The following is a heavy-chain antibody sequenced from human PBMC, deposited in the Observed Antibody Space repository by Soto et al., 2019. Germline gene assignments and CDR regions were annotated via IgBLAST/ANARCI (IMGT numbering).Heavy chain of an antibody. CDR2: SNPNSGGA. V-gene: IGHV1-2*02. J-gene: IGHJ4*02. Sequence: RASVKVSCKTSGYTFIAYYIHWVRQAPGQGLEWMGWSNPNSGGAKYAPKFQGRVTLTRDTSISTVYMELTRLTSDDTAIYYCARSPDSLSLVHYWGQGTLVTVSS. CDR1: GYTFIAYY. D-gene: IGHD3-9*01. CDR3: ARSPDSLSLVHY.